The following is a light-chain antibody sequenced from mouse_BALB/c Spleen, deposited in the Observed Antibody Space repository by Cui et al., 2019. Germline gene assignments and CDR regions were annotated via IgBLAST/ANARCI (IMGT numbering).Light chain of an antibody. CDR1: ENIYSY. CDR2: NAK. Sequence: DIQMTQSPASLSASVGATVTITCPASENIYSYLAWYQQKQGKSPQLLVYNAKTLAEGVPSRFSGSGSGTQFSLKINSLQPEDFGSYYCQHHYGTPLTFGAGTKLELK. J-gene: IGKJ5*01. V-gene: IGKV12-44*01. CDR3: QHHYGTPLT.